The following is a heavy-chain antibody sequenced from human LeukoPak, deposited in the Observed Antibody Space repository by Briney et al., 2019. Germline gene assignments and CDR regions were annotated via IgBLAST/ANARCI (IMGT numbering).Heavy chain of an antibody. CDR2: INTDGSSI. CDR1: GFIFSSHW. D-gene: IGHD4-17*01. J-gene: IGHJ4*02. Sequence: PGGSLRLSCATSGFIFSSHWVHWVRQAPGKGPVWVSRINTDGSSISYADSVKGRFTISRDNAKNTLYLQMNSLRAEDTAVYYCARDETYYGDPIGFDYWGQGTLVTVSS. CDR3: ARDETYYGDPIGFDY. V-gene: IGHV3-74*01.